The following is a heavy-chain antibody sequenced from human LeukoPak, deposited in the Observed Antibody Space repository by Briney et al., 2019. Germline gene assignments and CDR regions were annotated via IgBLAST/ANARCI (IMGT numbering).Heavy chain of an antibody. D-gene: IGHD2-2*01. CDR3: ARKYQLPHNWFDP. Sequence: GSAVKVSFKASGGPFSSYAISWGRQAPGQGVEWMGRIIPIFGTANYSQKFQGRVTITADESTSTAYMELSSLRSEDTAVYYCARKYQLPHNWFDPWGQGTLVTVSS. J-gene: IGHJ5*02. CDR1: GGPFSSYA. V-gene: IGHV1-69*15. CDR2: IIPIFGTA.